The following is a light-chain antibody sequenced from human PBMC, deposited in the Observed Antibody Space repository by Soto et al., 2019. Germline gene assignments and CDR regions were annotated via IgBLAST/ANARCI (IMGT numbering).Light chain of an antibody. V-gene: IGLV4-60*02. CDR3: ETWDSNTRV. J-gene: IGLJ3*02. CDR1: SGHSSYI. CDR2: IEGSGSY. Sequence: QLVLTQSSSASASLGSSVKLTCTLSSGHSSYIIAWHQQQPGKAPRYLMKIEGSGSYNKGSGVPDRFSGYSSGADRYLTISNLPVEDEADYYCETWDSNTRVFGGGTKLTVL.